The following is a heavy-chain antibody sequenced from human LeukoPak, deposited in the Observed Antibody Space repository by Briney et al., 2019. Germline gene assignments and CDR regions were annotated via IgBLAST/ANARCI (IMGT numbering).Heavy chain of an antibody. CDR1: GFTVSSNY. CDR2: IYSGGST. J-gene: IGHJ4*02. Sequence: PGGSLRLSCAASGFTVSSNYMSWVRQAPGKGLEWVSVIYSGGSTYYADSVKGRFTISRDNSKNTLYLQMNSLRAEDTAVYYCAREYCGGDCFPYYFDYWGQGTLVTVSS. V-gene: IGHV3-53*01. CDR3: AREYCGGDCFPYYFDY. D-gene: IGHD2-21*02.